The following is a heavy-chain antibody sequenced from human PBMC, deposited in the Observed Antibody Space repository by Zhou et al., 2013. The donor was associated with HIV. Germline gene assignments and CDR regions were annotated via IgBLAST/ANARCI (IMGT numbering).Heavy chain of an antibody. J-gene: IGHJ2*01. CDR2: MNPNSGNT. Sequence: QVQLVQSGPEVKKPGASVKVSCKGSGYTFSNYDINWVRQATGEGLEWMGWMNPNSGNTGYAQKFQGRVTITRDTSISTAYMELSSLRSEDTAVYYCTTSEGYWYFDMWGRGTLVTVSS. CDR3: TTSEGYWYFDM. V-gene: IGHV1-8*03. CDR1: GYTFSNYD.